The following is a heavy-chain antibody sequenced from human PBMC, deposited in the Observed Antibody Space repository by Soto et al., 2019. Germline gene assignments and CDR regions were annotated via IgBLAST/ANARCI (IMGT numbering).Heavy chain of an antibody. Sequence: EVQLVESGGGLVQPGGSLRLSCAASGFSFSNYWIHWVRQAPGKGLVWVSRIKTDGSSTDYAASVKGRFTISRDNAKNTLYLQMNRLTAEYSSVYYCAKREGNTYGLFHWGQGTLVTVSS. CDR3: AKREGNTYGLFH. J-gene: IGHJ4*02. V-gene: IGHV3-74*01. CDR2: IKTDGSST. CDR1: GFSFSNYW. D-gene: IGHD5-18*01.